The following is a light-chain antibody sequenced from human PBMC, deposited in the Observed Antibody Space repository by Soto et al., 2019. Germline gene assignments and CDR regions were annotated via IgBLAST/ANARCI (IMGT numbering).Light chain of an antibody. CDR1: QSISSW. CDR3: QQYNNYSWT. CDR2: DAS. J-gene: IGKJ1*01. V-gene: IGKV1-5*01. Sequence: DIQMTQSPSTLSASVGDRVTITCRASQSISSWLAWYQQKPGKAPKLLIYDASSLESGVPSRFSGSGSGTETTLTISSLQHDDAATYYCQQYNNYSWTFGQGTKVDIK.